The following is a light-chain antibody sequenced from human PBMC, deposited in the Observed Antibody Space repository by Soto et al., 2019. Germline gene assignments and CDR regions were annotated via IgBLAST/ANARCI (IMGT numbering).Light chain of an antibody. CDR1: QNINTY. CDR2: ATS. V-gene: IGKV1-39*01. Sequence: DLQMTQSPSSLSASVGDRVTITCRARQNINTYLNWYQQKPGKAPKLLIFATSSLQSGVPLRFSGSGSGTDFTLTITSLQPDDFATYYCQQSYESPPWTFGQGTYVEV. CDR3: QQSYESPPWT. J-gene: IGKJ1*01.